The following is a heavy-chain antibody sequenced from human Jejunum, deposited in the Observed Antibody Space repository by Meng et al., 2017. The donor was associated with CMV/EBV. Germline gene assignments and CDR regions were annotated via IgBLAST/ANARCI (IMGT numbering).Heavy chain of an antibody. V-gene: IGHV3-30*02. CDR2: IHYDGSIK. CDR3: VKDPELYY. Sequence: SWEASGFTFTTSGMHWVRQAPGKGLEWVAYIHYDGSIKLYTDSVKGRFTISRDNSKNSFYLQMNSLRPEDTALYYCVKDPELYYWGQGTLVTVSS. J-gene: IGHJ4*02. D-gene: IGHD3-10*01. CDR1: GFTFTTSG.